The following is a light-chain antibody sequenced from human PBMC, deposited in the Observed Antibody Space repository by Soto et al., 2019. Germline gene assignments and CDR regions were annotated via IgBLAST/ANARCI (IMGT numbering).Light chain of an antibody. CDR1: SSNIGSHT. CDR3: AAWDDSLNGVL. CDR2: SNT. J-gene: IGLJ2*01. Sequence: QSVLTQRPSASGTPGQTIAISCSGGSSNIGSHTVNWYQQLPGTAPRLLIYSNTQRPSGVPDRFSGSKSGTSASLAISGLQSEYEGDYYCAAWDDSLNGVLFGGGTKLTVL. V-gene: IGLV1-44*01.